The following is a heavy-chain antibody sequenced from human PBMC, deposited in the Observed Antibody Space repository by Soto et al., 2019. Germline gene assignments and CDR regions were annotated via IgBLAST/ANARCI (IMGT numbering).Heavy chain of an antibody. J-gene: IGHJ3*02. D-gene: IGHD2-2*01. CDR1: GFTFSSYA. CDR3: ARACTSCYRYDAFDI. CDR2: ISGSGGST. Sequence: EVQLLESGGGLVQPGGSLRLSCAASGFTFSSYAMSWVRQAPGKGLEWVSAISGSGGSTYYADSVKGRFTISRDNSKNTLYLEMNSLRAEDTAVYYCARACTSCYRYDAFDIWGQGTMVTVSS. V-gene: IGHV3-23*01.